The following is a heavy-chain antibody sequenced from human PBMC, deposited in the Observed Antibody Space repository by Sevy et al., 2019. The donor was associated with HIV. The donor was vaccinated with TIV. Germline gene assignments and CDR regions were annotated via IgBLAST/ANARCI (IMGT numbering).Heavy chain of an antibody. CDR2: IYYSGYT. CDR1: GDSISSKNDY. CDR3: ARGRDYWGGDCLHFDL. Sequence: SETLSLTCTVSGDSISSKNDYWAWLRQPPGKGLEWVGDIYYSGYTDSNPSLTGRVTLSVDTSKNQFSLKVTSVTAADTAVYYCARGRDYWGGDCLHFDLWGQGILVTVSS. J-gene: IGHJ4*02. V-gene: IGHV4-39*01. D-gene: IGHD2-21*01.